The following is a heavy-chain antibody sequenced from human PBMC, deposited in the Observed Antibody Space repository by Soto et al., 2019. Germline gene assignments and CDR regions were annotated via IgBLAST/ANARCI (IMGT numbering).Heavy chain of an antibody. J-gene: IGHJ4*02. CDR2: ISGSGGST. Sequence: GGSLRLSCAASGFTFSSYAMSWVRQAPGKGLEWVSAISGSGGSTYYADSVKGRFTISRDNSKNSLYLQMNSLRADDTAVYYCAKDRLAGGFDYWGQGTLVTVSS. V-gene: IGHV3-23*01. D-gene: IGHD3-16*01. CDR1: GFTFSSYA. CDR3: AKDRLAGGFDY.